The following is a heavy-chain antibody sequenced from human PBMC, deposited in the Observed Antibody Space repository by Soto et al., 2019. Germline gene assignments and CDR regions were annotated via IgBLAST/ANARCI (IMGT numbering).Heavy chain of an antibody. CDR1: GFTFDDYA. D-gene: IGHD6-6*01. CDR2: ISWDGGST. V-gene: IGHV3-43D*03. CDR3: AKDIRQLEYYCYFGMYV. J-gene: IGHJ6*02. Sequence: GGSLRLSCAASGFTFDDYAMHWVRQAPGKGLEWVSLISWDGGSTYYADSVKGRFTISRDNSKNSLYLQMNRLRAEDTALYYCAKDIRQLEYYCYFGMYVWGQGTTVTGSS.